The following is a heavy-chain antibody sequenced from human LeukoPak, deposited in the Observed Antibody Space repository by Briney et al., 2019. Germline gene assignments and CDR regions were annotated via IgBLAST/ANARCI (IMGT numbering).Heavy chain of an antibody. CDR3: ASAATATVDY. J-gene: IGHJ4*02. V-gene: IGHV3-30*01. D-gene: IGHD1-1*01. Sequence: GGSLRLSCAASGFPFSSYPMHWVRQAPGKGLEWVALISYDGNNKYYADSVKGRFTISRDNSKNTLYLQMNSLGPDDTAMYSCASAATATVDYWGQGTLITVSS. CDR1: GFPFSSYP. CDR2: ISYDGNNK.